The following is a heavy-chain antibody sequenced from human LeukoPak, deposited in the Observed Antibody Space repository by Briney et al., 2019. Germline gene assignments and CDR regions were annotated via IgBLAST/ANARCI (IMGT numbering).Heavy chain of an antibody. J-gene: IGHJ4*02. CDR2: IYYSGST. D-gene: IGHD4-17*01. CDR1: GGSISSGEYY. CDR3: ARGGDYGDLRYFDY. Sequence: SETLSLTCTVSGGSISSGEYYWSWIRQPPGKGLEGIGYIYYSGSTYYNPSLKSRVTFSVDTSKSQFSLKLNSVTAADTAVYYCARGGDYGDLRYFDYWGQGTLVTVSS. V-gene: IGHV4-30-4*01.